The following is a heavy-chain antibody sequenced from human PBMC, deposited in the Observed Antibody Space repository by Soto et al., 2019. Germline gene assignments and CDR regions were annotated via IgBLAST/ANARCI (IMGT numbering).Heavy chain of an antibody. Sequence: ASVKVSCKTSGYIFTAYSMHWVRQAPGQGLEWMGVVNPSGGSAHYAQSFEGRVTLTRDTSTSTFYMELSSLRSEDTAVDYCAGEENCRGGTFYFEYFHHWGQGTPVTVSS. D-gene: IGHD2-15*01. CDR2: VNPSGGSA. J-gene: IGHJ1*01. CDR3: AGEENCRGGTFYFEYFHH. V-gene: IGHV1-46*01. CDR1: GYIFTAYS.